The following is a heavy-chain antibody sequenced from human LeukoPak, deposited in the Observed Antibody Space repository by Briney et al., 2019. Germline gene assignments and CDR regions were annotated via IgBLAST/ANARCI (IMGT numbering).Heavy chain of an antibody. CDR2: ISSSSSTI. D-gene: IGHD4-11*01. CDR3: ARTYSNYAYYYMDV. V-gene: IGHV3-48*01. Sequence: PGGSLRLSCAASKFTFSDYSMDWVRQAPGKGLEWVSYISSSSSTIYYADSVKGRFTISRDNAKNSLYLQMNSLRAEDTALYHCARTYSNYAYYYMDVWGKGTTVTVSS. CDR1: KFTFSDYS. J-gene: IGHJ6*03.